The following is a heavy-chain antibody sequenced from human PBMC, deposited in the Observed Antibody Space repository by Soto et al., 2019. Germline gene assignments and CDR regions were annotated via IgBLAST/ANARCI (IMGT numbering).Heavy chain of an antibody. V-gene: IGHV1-2*02. D-gene: IGHD3-3*01. CDR3: ARTSRGVVIPFDY. Sequence: ASVKVSCKASGYTFTGYYMHWVRQAPGQGLEWMGWINPNSGGTNYAQKFQGRVTMTRDTSISTAYMELSRLRSDDTAVYYCARTSRGVVIPFDYWGQGALVTVSS. J-gene: IGHJ4*02. CDR1: GYTFTGYY. CDR2: INPNSGGT.